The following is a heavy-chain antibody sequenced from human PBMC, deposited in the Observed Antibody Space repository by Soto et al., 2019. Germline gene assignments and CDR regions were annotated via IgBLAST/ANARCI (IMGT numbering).Heavy chain of an antibody. J-gene: IGHJ6*02. CDR2: INHSGST. CDR3: AINYYGSGSYDYYYYYGMDV. CDR1: GGSFSGYY. Sequence: SETLSLTCAVYGGSFSGYYWSWIRQPPGKGLEWIGEINHSGSTNYNPSLKSRVTISVDTSKNQFSLKLSSVTAADTAVYYCAINYYGSGSYDYYYYYGMDVWGQGTTVTVSS. V-gene: IGHV4-34*01. D-gene: IGHD3-10*01.